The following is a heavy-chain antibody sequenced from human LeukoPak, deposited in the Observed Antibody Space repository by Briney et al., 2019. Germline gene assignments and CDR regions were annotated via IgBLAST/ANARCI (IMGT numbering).Heavy chain of an antibody. J-gene: IGHJ3*02. CDR1: GYTFTSYY. D-gene: IGHD1-1*01. Sequence: ASVKLSCKASGYTFTSYYMHWVRQPPGQGLEWMGIINPSGGSTSYAQKLQGRVTMTRDTSTSTVYMELSSPRSEDTAVYYCARDLSRHDAFDIWGQGTMVTVSS. CDR2: INPSGGST. CDR3: ARDLSRHDAFDI. V-gene: IGHV1-46*01.